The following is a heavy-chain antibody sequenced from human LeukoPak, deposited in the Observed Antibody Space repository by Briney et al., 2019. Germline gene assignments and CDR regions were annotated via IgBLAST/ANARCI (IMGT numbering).Heavy chain of an antibody. D-gene: IGHD2-15*01. V-gene: IGHV4-61*02. CDR1: GGSISSNSYY. J-gene: IGHJ4*02. CDR3: ASSKKGGGSGY. Sequence: PSQTLSLTCTVSGGSISSNSYYWSWIRQPAGKGLEWIGRIYTSGSTNYNPSLKSRVTISVDTFKNQFSLKLNSVTAADTAVYFCASSKKGGGSGYWGQGTLVTVSS. CDR2: IYTSGST.